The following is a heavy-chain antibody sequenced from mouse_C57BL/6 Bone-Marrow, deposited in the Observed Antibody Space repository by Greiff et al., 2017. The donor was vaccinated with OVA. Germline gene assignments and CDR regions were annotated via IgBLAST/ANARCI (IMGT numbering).Heavy chain of an antibody. V-gene: IGHV1-19*01. CDR2: INPYNGGT. J-gene: IGHJ3*01. CDR3: ARSRAYYGYDEFAY. D-gene: IGHD2-9*01. CDR1: GYTFTDYY. Sequence: VQLQQSGPVLVKPGASVKMSCKASGYTFTDYYMNWVKQSHGKSLEWIGVINPYNGGTSYNQKFKGKATLTVDKSSSTAYMELNSLTSEDSAVYYCARSRAYYGYDEFAYWGQGTLVTVSA.